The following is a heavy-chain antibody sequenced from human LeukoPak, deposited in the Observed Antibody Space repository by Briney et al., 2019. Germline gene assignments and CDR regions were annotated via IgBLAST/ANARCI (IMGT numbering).Heavy chain of an antibody. CDR3: AREPRPPGPVNYGPGFDY. CDR2: INPGSGGT. Sequence: ASVKVSCKASGYTFTSHYMHWVRQAPGQGLEWMGIINPGSGGTSYTQKFQGRVTMTRDTSTSTVYVELSSLRSEDSAVYYCAREPRPPGPVNYGPGFDYWGQGSLVTVSS. D-gene: IGHD3-10*01. J-gene: IGHJ4*02. V-gene: IGHV1-46*01. CDR1: GYTFTSHY.